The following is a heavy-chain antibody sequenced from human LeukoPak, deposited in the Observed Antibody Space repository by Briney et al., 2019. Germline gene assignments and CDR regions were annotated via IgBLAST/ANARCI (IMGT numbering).Heavy chain of an antibody. J-gene: IGHJ4*02. D-gene: IGHD6-19*01. CDR1: GFTFTSYW. Sequence: GGSLRLSCAASGFTFTSYWMHCVRQDPGEGLVWVSRVNSDGSSTTYADSVKRRFTITRDNAKKTLYLQMNSLRAEDTAVYYCARGSTQYSSGWYGLDYWGQGTLVTVSS. CDR3: ARGSTQYSSGWYGLDY. V-gene: IGHV3-74*01. CDR2: VNSDGSST.